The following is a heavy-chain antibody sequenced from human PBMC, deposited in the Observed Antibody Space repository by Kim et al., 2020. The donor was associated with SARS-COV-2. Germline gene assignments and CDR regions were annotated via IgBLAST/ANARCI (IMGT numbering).Heavy chain of an antibody. CDR2: INPNSGGR. V-gene: IGHV1-2*04. Sequence: ASVKVSCKASGYTFTGYYMHWVRQAPGQGLEWMGWINPNSGGRNYEQKFQGWVTMTGDTSISTASMELSRLRSVDTAVYYCARDWGSASVEYAFDILGQGKMVTVSS. D-gene: IGHD7-27*01. J-gene: IGHJ3*02. CDR3: ARDWGSASVEYAFDI. CDR1: GYTFTGYY.